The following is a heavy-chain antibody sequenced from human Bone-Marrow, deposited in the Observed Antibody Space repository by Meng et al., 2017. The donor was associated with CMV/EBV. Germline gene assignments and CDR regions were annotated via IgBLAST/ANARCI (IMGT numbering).Heavy chain of an antibody. CDR3: ARDGDYSKTFGP. V-gene: IGHV3-21*01. CDR1: GFIFTDYN. D-gene: IGHD4-11*01. J-gene: IGHJ5*02. Sequence: SCAAFGFIFTDYNMDWVRQAPVKGLGWVSSISSSSSYIFYADSVKGRFTISRDNAKNSLYLQMNSLGAEDTAVYYCARDGDYSKTFGPWGQGTLVTVSS. CDR2: ISSSSSYI.